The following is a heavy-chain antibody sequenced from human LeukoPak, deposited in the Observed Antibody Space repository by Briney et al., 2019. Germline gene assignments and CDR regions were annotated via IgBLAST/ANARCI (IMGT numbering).Heavy chain of an antibody. CDR3: ARVSGGNYEVNY. D-gene: IGHD4-23*01. Sequence: ETLSLTCTVSGYSISSGYYWGWIRQPPGKGLEWIGSIYHSGSTYYNPSLKSRVTISVDTSKNQFSLKLSSVTAADTAVYYCARVSGGNYEVNYWGQGTLVTVSS. CDR1: GYSISSGYY. CDR2: IYHSGST. V-gene: IGHV4-38-2*02. J-gene: IGHJ4*02.